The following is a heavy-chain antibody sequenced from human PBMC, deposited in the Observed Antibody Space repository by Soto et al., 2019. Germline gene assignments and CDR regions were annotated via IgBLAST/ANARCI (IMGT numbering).Heavy chain of an antibody. CDR1: GFTFSSYG. J-gene: IGHJ4*02. D-gene: IGHD6-13*01. V-gene: IGHV3-33*01. CDR2: IWYDGSNK. Sequence: QVQLVESGGGVVQPGRSLRLSCAASGFTFSSYGMHWVRQAPGKGLEWVAVIWYDGSNKYYADSVKGRFIISRDNSKNTLYLQMNSLRAEDTAVYYCARVYSSWYSDYWGQGTLVTVSS. CDR3: ARVYSSWYSDY.